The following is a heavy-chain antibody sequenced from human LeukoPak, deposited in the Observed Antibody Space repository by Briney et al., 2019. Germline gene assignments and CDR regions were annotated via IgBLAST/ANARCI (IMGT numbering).Heavy chain of an antibody. D-gene: IGHD3-3*01. V-gene: IGHV1-3*01. CDR3: ARGPRITIFGVVIIPYFDY. Sequence: ASVNVSCKASGYTFTSYAMHWVRQAPGQRLEWMGWINAGNGNTKYSQKFQGRVTITRDTSASTAYMELSSLRSEDTAVYYCARGPRITIFGVVIIPYFDYWGQGTLVTVSS. CDR2: INAGNGNT. CDR1: GYTFTSYA. J-gene: IGHJ4*02.